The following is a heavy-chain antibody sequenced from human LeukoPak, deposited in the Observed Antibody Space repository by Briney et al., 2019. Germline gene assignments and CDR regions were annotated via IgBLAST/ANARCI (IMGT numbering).Heavy chain of an antibody. CDR3: ASLAMVRGVKFDY. J-gene: IGHJ4*02. Sequence: SETLSLTCAVYGGSFSGYYWSWIRQPPGKGLEWIGEINHSGSTNYNPSLKSRVTISVDTSKNQFSLKLSSVTAADTAVYYCASLAMVRGVKFDYSGQGTLVTVSS. CDR1: GGSFSGYY. D-gene: IGHD3-10*01. V-gene: IGHV4-34*01. CDR2: INHSGST.